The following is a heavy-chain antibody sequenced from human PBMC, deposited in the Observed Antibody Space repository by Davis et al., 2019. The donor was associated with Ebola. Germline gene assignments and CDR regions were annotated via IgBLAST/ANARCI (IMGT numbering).Heavy chain of an antibody. CDR1: GYTFTSYY. D-gene: IGHD1-26*01. V-gene: IGHV1-46*01. J-gene: IGHJ3*02. CDR3: ARTSIVGTTTTASDI. Sequence: ASVKVSCKASGYTFTSYYMHWVRQAPGLGLEWMGIINPSGGSTSYAQKFQGRVTMTTDTSTGTAYLDLRSLRSDDTAVYFCARTSIVGTTTTASDIWGQGTLVTVSS. CDR2: INPSGGST.